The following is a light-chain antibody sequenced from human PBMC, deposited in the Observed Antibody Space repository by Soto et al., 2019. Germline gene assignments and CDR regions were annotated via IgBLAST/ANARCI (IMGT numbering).Light chain of an antibody. CDR2: GAS. CDR3: QQSGSSFYP. J-gene: IGKJ2*01. Sequence: EIVLTQSPGTLSLSPGERATLSCRASQSVSSAYLAWYQQIPGQAPRLLIYGASSRATGIPDRFSGSGSGTDFTLTISGLEPEDFAVYYYQQSGSSFYPFGQGTKLEIK. V-gene: IGKV3-20*01. CDR1: QSVSSAY.